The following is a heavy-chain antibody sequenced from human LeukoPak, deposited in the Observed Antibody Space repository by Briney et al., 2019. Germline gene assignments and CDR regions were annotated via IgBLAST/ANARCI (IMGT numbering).Heavy chain of an antibody. J-gene: IGHJ4*02. CDR2: IYASGGT. CDR3: TREKSYGYIRADS. CDR1: GGSFSGYY. Sequence: PSETLSLTCAVYGGSFSGYYWSWIRQPPGKGLEWIGHIYASGGTKYNPSLESRVTISIDTSKNQLSLRLSSVTAADTAVYYCTREKSYGYIRADSWGQGTLVAVSS. D-gene: IGHD3-16*01. V-gene: IGHV4-34*11.